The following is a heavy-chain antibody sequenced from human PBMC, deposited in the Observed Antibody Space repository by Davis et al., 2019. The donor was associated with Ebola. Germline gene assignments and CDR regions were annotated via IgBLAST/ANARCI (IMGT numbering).Heavy chain of an antibody. V-gene: IGHV3-21*04. CDR3: AKDFHDYGDYFWEDAFDI. CDR1: GLDVSSNY. CDR2: ISSSSNYI. D-gene: IGHD4-17*01. J-gene: IGHJ3*02. Sequence: GESLKISCGVSGLDVSSNYMSWVRQAPGKGLEWVSFISSSSNYIYYADSVKGRFTVSRDNAKNSLYLQMSSLIAEDTAVYYCAKDFHDYGDYFWEDAFDIWGQGTMVTVSS.